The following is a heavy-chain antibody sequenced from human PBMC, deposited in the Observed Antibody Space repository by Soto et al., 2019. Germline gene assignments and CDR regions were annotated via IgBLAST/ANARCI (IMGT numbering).Heavy chain of an antibody. CDR3: ARDSSTTNPV. CDR2: MDPNSGNT. V-gene: IGHV1-8*01. Sequence: ASVKVSCKTSGYTFTDYDINWVRQATGQGLEWMGWMDPNSGNTGYAQKFQGRVSMTRNTATSTAYMELSSLRSDDTAIYYCARDSSTTNPVWGQGTMVTVSS. CDR1: GYTFTDYD. J-gene: IGHJ3*01. D-gene: IGHD2-2*01.